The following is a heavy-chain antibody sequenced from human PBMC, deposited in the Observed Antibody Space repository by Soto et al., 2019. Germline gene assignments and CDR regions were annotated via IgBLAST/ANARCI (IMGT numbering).Heavy chain of an antibody. CDR3: ARDRRFLEWPEAGDV. CDR2: ISYDGSNK. CDR1: GFTFRSYG. J-gene: IGHJ6*02. D-gene: IGHD3-3*01. V-gene: IGHV3-30*03. Sequence: QVQLVESGGGVVQPGRSLRLSCAASGFTFRSYGMHWVRQAPAKGLEWVAVISYDGSNKYYADSVKGRFTISRDNSKNTLYLQMNSLRAEDTAVYYCARDRRFLEWPEAGDVWGQGTTVTVSS.